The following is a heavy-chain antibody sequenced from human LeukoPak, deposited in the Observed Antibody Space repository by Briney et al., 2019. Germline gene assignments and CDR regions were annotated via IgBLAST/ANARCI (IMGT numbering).Heavy chain of an antibody. J-gene: IGHJ6*03. CDR3: ARVGRVSYYYYYMDV. V-gene: IGHV1-69*13. D-gene: IGHD3-10*01. CDR2: IIPIFGTA. CDR1: GGTFSSYA. Sequence: ASVKVSCKASGGTFSSYAISWVRQAPGQGLEWMGGIIPIFGTANYAQKFQGRVTITADESTSTAYMELSSLRSEDTAVYYCARVGRVSYYYYYMDVWGKGTTVTISS.